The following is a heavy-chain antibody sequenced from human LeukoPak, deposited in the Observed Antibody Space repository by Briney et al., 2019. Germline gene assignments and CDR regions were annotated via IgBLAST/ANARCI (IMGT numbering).Heavy chain of an antibody. Sequence: SETLSLTCAVYGVSFSGYYWSWLRQPPGKGLEGVGETNHSGSTNYNPSLKRRVTISVDTSRNQFSLKLSSVTAADTAVYYCARPSRYCSGGSCYLVRYYYGMDVWGKGTTVTVSS. CDR1: GVSFSGYY. J-gene: IGHJ6*04. CDR2: TNHSGST. D-gene: IGHD2-15*01. V-gene: IGHV4-34*01. CDR3: ARPSRYCSGGSCYLVRYYYGMDV.